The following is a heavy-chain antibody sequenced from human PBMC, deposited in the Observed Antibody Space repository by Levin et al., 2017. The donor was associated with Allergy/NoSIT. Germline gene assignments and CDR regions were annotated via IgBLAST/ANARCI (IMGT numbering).Heavy chain of an antibody. J-gene: IGHJ6*02. V-gene: IGHV3-30*04. Sequence: GGSLRLSCAASGFTFSSYAMHWVRQAPGKGLEWVAVISYDGSNKYYADSVKGRFTISRDNSKNTLYLQMNSLRAEDTAVYYCARGVGAAAAGNYGMDVWGQGTTVTVSS. D-gene: IGHD6-13*01. CDR1: GFTFSSYA. CDR3: ARGVGAAAAGNYGMDV. CDR2: ISYDGSNK.